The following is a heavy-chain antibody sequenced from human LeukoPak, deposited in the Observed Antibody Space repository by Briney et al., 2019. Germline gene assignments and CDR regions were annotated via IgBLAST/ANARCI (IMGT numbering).Heavy chain of an antibody. CDR1: GGSISSGGYY. Sequence: SETLSLTCTVSGGSISSGGYYWSWIRQHPGKGLEWIGYIYYSGSTYYNPSLKSRVTISVDMSKNQFSLKLSSVTAADTAVYYCARAGQAGVYSSSWYYFDYWGQGTLVTVSS. CDR3: ARAGQAGVYSSSWYYFDY. J-gene: IGHJ4*02. CDR2: IYYSGST. D-gene: IGHD6-13*01. V-gene: IGHV4-31*03.